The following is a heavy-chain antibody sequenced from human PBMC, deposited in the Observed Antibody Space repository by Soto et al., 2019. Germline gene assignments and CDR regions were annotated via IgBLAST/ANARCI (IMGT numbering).Heavy chain of an antibody. CDR1: GFTLSDYY. V-gene: IGHV3-72*01. Sequence: PGGSLRLSCVVSGFTLSDYYIDWVRQAPGKGLEWVGRSRNKAKAYTTDYAASVRGRFTLSRDEAKNSLFLQMSSLKSDDTAMYYCTRALPGAVSDYWGQGTLLTVSS. J-gene: IGHJ4*02. D-gene: IGHD1-26*01. CDR3: TRALPGAVSDY. CDR2: SRNKAKAYTT.